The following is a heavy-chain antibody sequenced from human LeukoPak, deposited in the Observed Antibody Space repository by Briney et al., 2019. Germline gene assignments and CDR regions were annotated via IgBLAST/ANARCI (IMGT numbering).Heavy chain of an antibody. V-gene: IGHV4-34*01. J-gene: IGHJ6*02. CDR3: ARGPAAISSGGMDV. Sequence: PSETLSLTCAVYGGSFSGYYWSWIRQPPGKGLEWIGEINHSGSTNYNPSLKSRVTISVDTSKNQFSLKLSSVTAADTAVYYCARGPAAISSGGMDVWGQGTTVIVSS. D-gene: IGHD2-2*01. CDR1: GGSFSGYY. CDR2: INHSGST.